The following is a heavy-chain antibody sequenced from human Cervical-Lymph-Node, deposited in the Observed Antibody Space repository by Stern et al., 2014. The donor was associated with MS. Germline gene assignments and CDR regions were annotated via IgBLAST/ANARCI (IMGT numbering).Heavy chain of an antibody. Sequence: VQLGQSGAEVKKPGDSLRLSCKGSGYDFNTYWIAWVRQMPGKGLEWMVMIYPRASDTRYSPSFQGQVTISADKSIRTAYLQWRSLKASDTALYFCARWGDGDASLDYWGQGALVSVSS. CDR3: ARWGDGDASLDY. CDR1: GYDFNTYW. V-gene: IGHV5-51*01. D-gene: IGHD4-17*01. J-gene: IGHJ4*02. CDR2: IYPRASDT.